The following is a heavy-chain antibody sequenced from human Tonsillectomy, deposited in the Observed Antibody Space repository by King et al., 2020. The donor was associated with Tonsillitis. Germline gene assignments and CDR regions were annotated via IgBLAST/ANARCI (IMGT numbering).Heavy chain of an antibody. V-gene: IGHV1-2*02. J-gene: IGHJ4*02. D-gene: IGHD4-17*01. CDR3: VREAYD. Sequence: QLVQSGAEVKKPGASVKVSCKPSGYIFTDYYMHWVRQAPGQGLEWMGWINPKSGGTISAQKFQGRVTLTRDTSINTTYMELISLTSDDTALYYCVREAYDWGRGTLITVSS. CDR1: GYIFTDYY. CDR2: INPKSGGT.